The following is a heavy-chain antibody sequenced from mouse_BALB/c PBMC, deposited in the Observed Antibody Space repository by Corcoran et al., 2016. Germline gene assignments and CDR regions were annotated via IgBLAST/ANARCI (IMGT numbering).Heavy chain of an antibody. J-gene: IGHJ4*01. Sequence: QIQLVQSGPELKKPGETVKISCKASGYTFTNYGMNWVKQAPGKGLKWMGWINTYTGEPTYADDFKGRFAFSLETSASTAYLQINNLKNEDTATYFCARGDGERDLYAMDYWGQGTSVTVSS. CDR2: INTYTGEP. CDR3: ARGDGERDLYAMDY. D-gene: IGHD3-3*01. CDR1: GYTFTNYG. V-gene: IGHV9-3-1*01.